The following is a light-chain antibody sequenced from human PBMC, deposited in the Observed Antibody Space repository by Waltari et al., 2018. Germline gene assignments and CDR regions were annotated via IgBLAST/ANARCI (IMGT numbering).Light chain of an antibody. J-gene: IGLJ1*01. Sequence: SPGQSVTISCTGTSSDVGGFSYVSWFQQHPGKAPKLIIYEVAKRPSGVPDRFSGSKSGNTASLTVSGLQAEDEADYYCSSYGGDNNYVFGSGTKVTVL. CDR3: SSYGGDNNYV. CDR1: SSDVGGFSY. V-gene: IGLV2-8*01. CDR2: EVA.